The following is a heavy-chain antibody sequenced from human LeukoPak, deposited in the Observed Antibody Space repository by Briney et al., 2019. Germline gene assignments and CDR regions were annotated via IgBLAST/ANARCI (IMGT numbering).Heavy chain of an antibody. V-gene: IGHV4-59*08. CDR2: IYYSGST. J-gene: IGHJ4*02. CDR1: GGSISSYY. D-gene: IGHD6-19*01. CDR3: ARRSGASSEYYFDY. Sequence: SETLSLTCTVSGGSISSYYWSWIRQPPGKGLEWIGYIYYSGSTNYNPSLKSRVTISVDTSKNQSSLKLSSVTAADTAVYYCARRSGASSEYYFDYWGQGTLVTVSS.